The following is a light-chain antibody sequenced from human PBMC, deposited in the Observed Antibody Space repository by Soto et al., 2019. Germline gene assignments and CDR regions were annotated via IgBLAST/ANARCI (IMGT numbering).Light chain of an antibody. V-gene: IGLV2-14*01. J-gene: IGLJ1*01. CDR3: SSYTSSSTLDV. CDR1: SSDIGAYGY. Sequence: QSALTQPASLSGSPGQSITISCTGTSSDIGAYGYVSWFQQHPGKAPKLMISEVNNRPSGVSNRFSGSKSGNTASLTISGLQAEDEADYYCSSYTSSSTLDVFGTGTKVTVL. CDR2: EVN.